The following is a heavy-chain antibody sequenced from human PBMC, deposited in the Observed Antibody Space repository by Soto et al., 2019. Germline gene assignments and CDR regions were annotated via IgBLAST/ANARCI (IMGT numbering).Heavy chain of an antibody. CDR3: ARQSYYDFWSGYSNNWFDS. CDR2: IYPGDSDT. CDR1: GYSFTSYW. Sequence: GESLKISCKGSGYSFTSYWIGWVRQMPGKGLEWMGIIYPGDSDTRYSPSFQGQVTISADKSISTAYLQWSSLKASDTAMYYCARQSYYDFWSGYSNNWFDSWGQGTLVTVSS. D-gene: IGHD3-3*01. V-gene: IGHV5-51*01. J-gene: IGHJ5*01.